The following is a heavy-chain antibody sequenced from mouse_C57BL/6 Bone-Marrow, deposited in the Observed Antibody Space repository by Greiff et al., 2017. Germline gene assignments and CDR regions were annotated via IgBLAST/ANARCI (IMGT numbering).Heavy chain of an antibody. CDR1: GFTFSDYG. CDR3: AIYYYGSSHGYFDV. CDR2: ISSGSSTI. V-gene: IGHV5-17*01. D-gene: IGHD1-1*01. J-gene: IGHJ1*03. Sequence: EVQGVESGGGLVKPGGSLKLSCAASGFTFSDYGMHWVRQAPEKGLEWVAYISSGSSTIYYADTVKGRFTISRATAKNTLFLQLTSLRSEDTAMYYCAIYYYGSSHGYFDVWGTGTTVTVSA.